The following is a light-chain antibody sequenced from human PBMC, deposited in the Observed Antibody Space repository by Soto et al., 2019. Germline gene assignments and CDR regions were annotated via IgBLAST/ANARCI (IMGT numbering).Light chain of an antibody. V-gene: IGKV3-15*01. CDR1: QSLRSN. Sequence: EIVMTQSPATLSVSPGERATLSCRASQSLRSNLAWYQQKPGQAPRLLIYGASTRATGIPARFSGSGSGTEFTLTISSLQSEDFAVYSCQQYNDWPPITFGQGTRLEIK. J-gene: IGKJ5*01. CDR3: QQYNDWPPIT. CDR2: GAS.